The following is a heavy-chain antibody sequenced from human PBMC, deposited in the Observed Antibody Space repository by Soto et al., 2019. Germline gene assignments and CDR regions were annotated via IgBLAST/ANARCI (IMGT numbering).Heavy chain of an antibody. CDR1: GFTFSSYG. V-gene: IGHV3-33*01. Sequence: QVQLVESGGGVVQPGRSLRLSCAASGFTFSSYGMHWVRQAPGKGLEWVAVIWYDGSNKYYADSVKGRFTISRDNSKNTXXLQMNSLRAEDTAVYYCARIYDSSGSYYYYYGMDVWGQGTTVTVSS. CDR2: IWYDGSNK. CDR3: ARIYDSSGSYYYYYGMDV. D-gene: IGHD3-22*01. J-gene: IGHJ6*02.